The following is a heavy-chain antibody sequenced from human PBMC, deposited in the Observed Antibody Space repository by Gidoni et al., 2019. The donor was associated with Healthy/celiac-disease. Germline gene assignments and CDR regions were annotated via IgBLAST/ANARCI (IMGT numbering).Heavy chain of an antibody. D-gene: IGHD2-2*02. CDR2: ISYDGSNK. V-gene: IGHV3-30*18. J-gene: IGHJ1*01. CDR1: GFTFSSYG. Sequence: QVQLVESGGGVVQPGRSLRLSCAASGFTFSSYGMHWVRQAPGKGLEWVAVISYDGSNKYYADSVKGRFTISRDNSKNTLYLQMNSLRAEDTAVYYCAKAFCSSTSCYIFQHWGQGTLVTVSS. CDR3: AKAFCSSTSCYIFQH.